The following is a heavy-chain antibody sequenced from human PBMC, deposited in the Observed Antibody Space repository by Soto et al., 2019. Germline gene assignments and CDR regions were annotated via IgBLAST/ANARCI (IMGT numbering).Heavy chain of an antibody. CDR2: IYYDGNT. CDR3: ARASIAPRLLMYPFDY. Sequence: SETLSLTCTVSGGSISSSSYYWGWIRQPPGKGLECIGSIYYDGNTYYNPSLKSRVIISVDMSKNQFSLKLSSVTAADTAVYYCARASIAPRLLMYPFDYWGQGTLVTVSS. CDR1: GGSISSSSYY. V-gene: IGHV4-39*02. D-gene: IGHD6-6*01. J-gene: IGHJ4*02.